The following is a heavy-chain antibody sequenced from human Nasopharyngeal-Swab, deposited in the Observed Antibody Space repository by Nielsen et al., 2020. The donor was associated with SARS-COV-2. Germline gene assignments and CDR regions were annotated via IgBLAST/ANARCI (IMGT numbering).Heavy chain of an antibody. J-gene: IGHJ6*02. CDR3: ARAGRVAYYDFWSGYYPPYYYYGMDV. D-gene: IGHD3-3*01. V-gene: IGHV3-13*04. CDR1: GFTFSSYD. Sequence: GGSLRLSCAASGFTFSSYDMHWVRQATGNGLEWVSAIGTAGDTYYPGSVKGRFTISRENAKTSLYLQMNSPRAGDTPVYYCARAGRVAYYDFWSGYYPPYYYYGMDVWGQGTTVTVSS. CDR2: IGTAGDT.